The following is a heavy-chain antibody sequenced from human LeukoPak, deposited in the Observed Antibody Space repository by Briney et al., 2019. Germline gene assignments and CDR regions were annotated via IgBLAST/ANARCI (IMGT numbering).Heavy chain of an antibody. J-gene: IGHJ6*03. CDR3: AREVRKVYDFWSGPSQTHPQYYYYYYMDV. Sequence: SETLSLTCGVYNESFSGYYWTWIRRPPGKGLEWIGRIYYSGSTYYNPSLKSRVTISVDTSKNQFSLKLSSVTAADTAVYYCAREVRKVYDFWSGPSQTHPQYYYYYYMDVWGKGTTVTVSS. D-gene: IGHD3-3*01. V-gene: IGHV4-34*01. CDR1: NESFSGYY. CDR2: IYYSGST.